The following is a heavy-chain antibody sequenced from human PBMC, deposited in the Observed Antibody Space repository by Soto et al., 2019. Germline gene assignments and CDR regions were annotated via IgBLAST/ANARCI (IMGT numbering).Heavy chain of an antibody. Sequence: ETLSLTCTVSGVSIHNSHSFWGWIRQPPGKGLEFIGTVYYSGGAHYNSSLKSRVTISVDTANNQVSLRMRSLTAADTAVYYCGRVVEGATRHTDLDSWGQGTLVTV. CDR1: GVSIHNSHSF. D-gene: IGHD2-21*01. CDR2: VYYSGGA. J-gene: IGHJ5*01. V-gene: IGHV4-39*01. CDR3: GRVVEGATRHTDLDS.